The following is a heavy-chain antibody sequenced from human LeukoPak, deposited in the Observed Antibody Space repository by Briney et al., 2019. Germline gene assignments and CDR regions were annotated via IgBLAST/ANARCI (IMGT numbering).Heavy chain of an antibody. J-gene: IGHJ5*02. Sequence: ASVKVSCKASGYTFTGYYIHWVRQAPGQGLEWMGWINPNSGGTNYAQKFQGRVTMTRGTSISTAYMELTRLRSDDTAVYYCARDTAMVTYWSDPWGQGTLVTVSS. CDR1: GYTFTGYY. CDR3: ARDTAMVTYWSDP. CDR2: INPNSGGT. V-gene: IGHV1-2*02. D-gene: IGHD5-18*01.